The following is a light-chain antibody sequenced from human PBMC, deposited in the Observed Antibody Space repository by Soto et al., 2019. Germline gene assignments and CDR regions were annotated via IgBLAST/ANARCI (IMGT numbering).Light chain of an antibody. CDR1: QSVSSSY. Sequence: IVVTQSPATLSVSPGERATLSCRASQSVSSSYLAWYQQKPGQAPRLLIYGASSRATGIPDRFSGSGSGTDFTLTISRLEPEDFAVYYCQQYGSSPRTFGQGTKVDIK. CDR2: GAS. V-gene: IGKV3-20*01. CDR3: QQYGSSPRT. J-gene: IGKJ1*01.